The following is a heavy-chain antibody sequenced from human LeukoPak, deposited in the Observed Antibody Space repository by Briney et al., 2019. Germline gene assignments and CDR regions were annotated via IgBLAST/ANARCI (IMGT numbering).Heavy chain of an antibody. CDR1: GFTFSSYA. CDR2: ISYDGSNK. Sequence: GGSLRLSCAAAGFTFSSYAMHWVRQAPGKGLEWVAVISYDGSNKYYAASVKGRFTISRDNSKDTLYLQMNSLRAEDTAVYYCASMQVYCSSTSCYDIGMDVWGKGTTVTVSS. J-gene: IGHJ6*04. V-gene: IGHV3-30-3*01. CDR3: ASMQVYCSSTSCYDIGMDV. D-gene: IGHD2-2*01.